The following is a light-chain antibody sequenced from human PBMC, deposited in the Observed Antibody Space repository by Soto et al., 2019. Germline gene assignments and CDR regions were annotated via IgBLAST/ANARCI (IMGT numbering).Light chain of an antibody. CDR2: EVS. J-gene: IGLJ1*01. Sequence: QSALTQPASVSGSPGQSITISCTGTSSDVGGYNYVSWYQQHPGKAPKLMISEVSNRPSGVSDRFSGSKSGNTASLTISGLQAEDEADYYCSSYTGGNPSYVFGTGTKLTVL. V-gene: IGLV2-14*01. CDR1: SSDVGGYNY. CDR3: SSYTGGNPSYV.